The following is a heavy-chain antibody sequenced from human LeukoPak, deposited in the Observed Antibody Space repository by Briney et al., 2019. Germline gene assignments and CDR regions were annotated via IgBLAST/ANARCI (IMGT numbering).Heavy chain of an antibody. CDR2: INSDGSST. CDR3: ARRYDFWSGYYGMDV. V-gene: IGHV3-74*01. CDR1: GFTFSSYW. J-gene: IGHJ6*02. Sequence: PGGSLRLSCAASGFTFSSYWMHWVRQAPGKGLVWVSRINSDGSSTSYADSVEGRFTIPRDNAKNTLYLQMNSLRAEDTAVYYCARRYDFWSGYYGMDVWGQGTTVTVSS. D-gene: IGHD3-3*01.